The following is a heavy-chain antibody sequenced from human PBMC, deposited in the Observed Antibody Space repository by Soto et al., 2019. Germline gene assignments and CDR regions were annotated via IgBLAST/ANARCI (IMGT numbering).Heavy chain of an antibody. CDR3: ARVMSISWYFDL. CDR1: GFTFNTYS. D-gene: IGHD5-12*01. CDR2: ISSSSSSI. V-gene: IGHV3-48*01. Sequence: VGSLRLYSAASGFTFNTYSMNLVLQAPGKGLEWLSYISSSSSSIYYADSVKGRFTISRDNAKNSLYLQMNSLRAEDTAKYYCARVMSISWYFDLWGRGTLVTVSS. J-gene: IGHJ2*01.